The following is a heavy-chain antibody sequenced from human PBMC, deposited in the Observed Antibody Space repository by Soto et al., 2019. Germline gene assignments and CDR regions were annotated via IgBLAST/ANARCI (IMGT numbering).Heavy chain of an antibody. CDR3: ARVRGGGSEYFFDY. D-gene: IGHD2-15*01. Sequence: ASVKVSCKAPGYTFTRYNVHWVRQAPGQGLEWMVIINPSGGTTYYVQKFEGRVTLTTDTSTSTVYMELSSLRSDDTAVYYCARVRGGGSEYFFDYWGQGTLVTVSS. V-gene: IGHV1-46*01. CDR2: INPSGGTT. J-gene: IGHJ4*02. CDR1: GYTFTRYN.